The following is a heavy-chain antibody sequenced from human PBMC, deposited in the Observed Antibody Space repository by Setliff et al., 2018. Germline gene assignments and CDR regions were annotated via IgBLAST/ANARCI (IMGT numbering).Heavy chain of an antibody. CDR2: ISASNGKT. J-gene: IGHJ1*01. V-gene: IGHV1-18*01. Sequence: ASVKVSCKASGYTFTNFGISWVREAPGQGLEWMGWISASNGKTNYAQKFRGRVTMTTDTSTSTAYMDLRSLRSDDTAVYYCARNIMIFGVLNTAEYFQHWGQGTLVTVSS. CDR1: GYTFTNFG. D-gene: IGHD3-3*01. CDR3: ARNIMIFGVLNTAEYFQH.